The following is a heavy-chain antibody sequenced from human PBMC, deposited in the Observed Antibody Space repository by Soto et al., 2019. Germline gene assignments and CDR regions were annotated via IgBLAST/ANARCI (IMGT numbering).Heavy chain of an antibody. V-gene: IGHV1-69*12. CDR1: GGTFSSYA. J-gene: IGHJ4*02. CDR3: AIGGSQQWLVLGGFDY. D-gene: IGHD6-19*01. Sequence: QVQLVQSGAEVKKPGSSVKVSCKASGGTFSSYAISWVRQAPGQGLEWMGGIIPIFGTANYAQKFEGRVTITADESTSTAYMELSSLRSEDTAVYYCAIGGSQQWLVLGGFDYWGQGTLVTVSS. CDR2: IIPIFGTA.